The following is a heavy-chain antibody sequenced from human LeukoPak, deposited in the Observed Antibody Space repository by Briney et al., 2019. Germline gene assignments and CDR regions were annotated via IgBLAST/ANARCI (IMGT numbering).Heavy chain of an antibody. CDR3: ARGRRPRCSRSFPLPYAFDI. CDR1: GYTFTSYD. D-gene: IGHD1-26*01. CDR2: MNPNSGNT. J-gene: IGHJ3*02. V-gene: IGHV1-8*01. Sequence: ASVKVSCKASGYTFTSYDINWVRRATGQGLEWMGWMNPNSGNTGYAQKFQGRVPMTRNTSISTAYMELSSLRSEDTAVYYCARGRRPRCSRSFPLPYAFDIWGQGTMVTVSS.